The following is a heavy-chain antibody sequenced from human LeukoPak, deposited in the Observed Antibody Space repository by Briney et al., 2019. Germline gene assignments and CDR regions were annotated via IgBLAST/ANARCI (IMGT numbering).Heavy chain of an antibody. V-gene: IGHV3-21*01. J-gene: IGHJ4*02. CDR3: ARDLHVLLWFGELDY. CDR1: GFTFSSYS. CDR2: ISSSSSYI. Sequence: PGGSLRLSCAASGFTFSSYSMNWVRQAPGKGLEWVSSISSSSSYIYYADSVKGRFTISRDNAKNSLYPQMNSLRAEDTAVYYCARDLHVLLWFGELDYWGQGTLVTVSS. D-gene: IGHD3-10*01.